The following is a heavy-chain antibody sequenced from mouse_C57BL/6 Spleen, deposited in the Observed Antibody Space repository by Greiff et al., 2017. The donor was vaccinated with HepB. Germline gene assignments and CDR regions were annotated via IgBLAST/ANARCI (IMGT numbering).Heavy chain of an antibody. J-gene: IGHJ3*01. Sequence: EVKVVESGGGLVKPGGSLKLSCAASGFTFSSYTMSWVRQTPEKRLEWVATISGGGGNTYYPDSVKGRFTISRDNAKNTLYLQMSSLRSEDTALYYCARQVIYYDYDGFAYWGQGTLVTVSA. CDR3: ARQVIYYDYDGFAY. CDR2: ISGGGGNT. CDR1: GFTFSSYT. V-gene: IGHV5-9*01. D-gene: IGHD2-4*01.